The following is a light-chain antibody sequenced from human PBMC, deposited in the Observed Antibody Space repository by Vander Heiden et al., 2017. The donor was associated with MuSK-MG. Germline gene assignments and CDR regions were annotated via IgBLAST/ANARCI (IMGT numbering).Light chain of an antibody. V-gene: IGKV1-39*01. CDR3: QQSYSIPLT. Sequence: DFQMTQSPSSLSASVGDRVTITCRASQSIDSYLNWYLQKPGKAPKLLIYAAYSLQSGVPSRFSGSGSGTDFTLTISSLQPEDFATYYCQQSYSIPLTFGGGTKVEIK. CDR2: AAY. CDR1: QSIDSY. J-gene: IGKJ4*01.